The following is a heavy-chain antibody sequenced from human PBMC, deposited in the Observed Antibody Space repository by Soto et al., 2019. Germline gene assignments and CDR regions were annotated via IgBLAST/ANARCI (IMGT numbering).Heavy chain of an antibody. J-gene: IGHJ4*02. D-gene: IGHD1-1*01. V-gene: IGHV1-8*01. Sequence: ASVKVSCKASGYSFTSYDIYWVRQATGQGLEWMGWMNPNTGNSGYAQKFQGRVTVTSDTSINTVHMELSSLRSEDTAVYYCARRAETNGWNGFGADKYYFDFWGQGTLVTVSS. CDR2: MNPNTGNS. CDR1: GYSFTSYD. CDR3: ARRAETNGWNGFGADKYYFDF.